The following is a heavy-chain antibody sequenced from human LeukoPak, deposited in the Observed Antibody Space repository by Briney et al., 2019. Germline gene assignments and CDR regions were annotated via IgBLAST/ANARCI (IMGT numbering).Heavy chain of an antibody. CDR1: GGSFSNYY. J-gene: IGHJ4*02. CDR3: ARVPPYSSGKGGFDY. Sequence: SETLSLTCTVSGGSFSNYYWSWIRQPPGKGRECIGYIYYSGNTYYNPSLKSRVTISVDTSKNQFSLKLSSVTAADTAVYYCARVPPYSSGKGGFDYWGQGTLVTVSS. D-gene: IGHD6-19*01. V-gene: IGHV4-59*01. CDR2: IYYSGNT.